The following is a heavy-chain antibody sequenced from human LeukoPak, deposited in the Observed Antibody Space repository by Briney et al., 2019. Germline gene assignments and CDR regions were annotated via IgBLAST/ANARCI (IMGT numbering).Heavy chain of an antibody. J-gene: IGHJ5*02. CDR2: IQQDGSER. Sequence: GGSLRLSCAASGFTFGKYQMKWVGQAPGKGLEWVASIQQDGSERYVADSVKGRFTISRDNAKNSLSLQMNTLRGDDTAVYFCAISRVMAQGVRTWFDTWGQGTLVTVSS. D-gene: IGHD4-17*01. CDR3: AISRVMAQGVRTWFDT. CDR1: GFTFGKYQ. V-gene: IGHV3-7*01.